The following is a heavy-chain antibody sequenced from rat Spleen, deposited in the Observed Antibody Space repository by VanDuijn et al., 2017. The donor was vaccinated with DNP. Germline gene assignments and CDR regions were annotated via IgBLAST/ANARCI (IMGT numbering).Heavy chain of an antibody. Sequence: EVQLVESGGGLVQPGRSLKLSCAASGFTFSDYYMAWVRQAPTKGLEWVAYIRYDGGSTYHGDSVKGRFTISRDNAKSTLYLQMNSLRSEDMATDYCARWSSSHWYFDFWGPGAMVTVSS. D-gene: IGHD1-2*01. V-gene: IGHV5-22*01. CDR2: IRYDGGST. J-gene: IGHJ1*01. CDR3: ARWSSSHWYFDF. CDR1: GFTFSDYY.